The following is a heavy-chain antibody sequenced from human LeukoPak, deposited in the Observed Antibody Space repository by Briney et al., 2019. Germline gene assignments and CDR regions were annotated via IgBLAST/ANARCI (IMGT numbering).Heavy chain of an antibody. CDR2: IRNKANSYTT. V-gene: IGHV3-72*01. J-gene: IGHJ4*02. CDR3: ATNVDSSAD. D-gene: IGHD6-6*01. CDR1: GLTLSDHY. Sequence: GGSLRLSCSAFGLTLSDHYMDWVRQAPGKGLEWVGRIRNKANSYTTEYAASVKGRFTISRDDSKNSLYLQMNSLKTEDTAVYYCATNVDSSADWGQGTLVTVSS.